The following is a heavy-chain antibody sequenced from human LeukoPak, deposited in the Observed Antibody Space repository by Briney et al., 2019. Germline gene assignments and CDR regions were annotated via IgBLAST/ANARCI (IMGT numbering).Heavy chain of an antibody. CDR1: GYSFTSYW. CDR3: ARRQGGFAY. CDR2: IYSSDWET. D-gene: IGHD3-16*01. V-gene: IGHV5-51*01. Sequence: GQSLKISCKGSGYSFTSYWLGWVRQLPGQGLEGMRIIYSSDWETRYSPSSRGQVTITADKSIRTAYLQWSSLKASDTAMYDGARRQGGFAYGGQGTLVTVSS. J-gene: IGHJ4*01.